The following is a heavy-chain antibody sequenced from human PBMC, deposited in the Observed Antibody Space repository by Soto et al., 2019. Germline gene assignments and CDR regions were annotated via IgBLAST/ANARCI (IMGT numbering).Heavy chain of an antibody. CDR2: INHSGST. J-gene: IGHJ4*02. D-gene: IGHD6-13*01. CDR3: ARGLNRSSRYFEY. CDR1: GGSFSGYY. Sequence: SETLSLTCAVYGGSFSGYYGSWIRQPPGKGLEWIGEINHSGSTNYNPSLKSRVTISVDTSKNQFSLKLSSVTAADTTVYYCARGLNRSSRYFEYWGQGALVTVSS. V-gene: IGHV4-34*01.